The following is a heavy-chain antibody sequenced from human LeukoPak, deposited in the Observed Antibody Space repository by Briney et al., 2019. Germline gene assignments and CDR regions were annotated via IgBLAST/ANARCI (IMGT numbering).Heavy chain of an antibody. CDR2: ISSSGSTI. Sequence: GGSLRLSCAASGFTFSSYEMNWVRQAPGKGLEWVSYISSSGSTIYYADSVKGRFTISRDNAKNSLYLQMGSLRAEDTAVYYCAKSQSQFVVVVAAIIPEYWGQGTLVTVSS. CDR1: GFTFSSYE. CDR3: AKSQSQFVVVVAAIIPEY. J-gene: IGHJ4*02. V-gene: IGHV3-48*03. D-gene: IGHD2-15*01.